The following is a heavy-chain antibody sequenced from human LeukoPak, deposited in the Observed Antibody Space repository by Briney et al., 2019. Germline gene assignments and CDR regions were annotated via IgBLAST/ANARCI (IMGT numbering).Heavy chain of an antibody. CDR2: INGAGDNP. Sequence: GGSLRLSCAASGYTFSSHGLTWVRQAPGKGLEWVSTINGAGDNPYYAETVKGRFTISRDNSKNTLYLQMNSLRAEDTAVYYCARRRDFIDYWGQGTLVTVSS. CDR3: ARRRDFIDY. CDR1: GYTFSSHG. D-gene: IGHD3/OR15-3a*01. J-gene: IGHJ4*02. V-gene: IGHV3-23*01.